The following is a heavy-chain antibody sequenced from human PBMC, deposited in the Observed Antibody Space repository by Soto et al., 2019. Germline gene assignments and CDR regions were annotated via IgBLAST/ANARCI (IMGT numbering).Heavy chain of an antibody. CDR2: VSSGGDNT. J-gene: IGHJ4*02. V-gene: IGHV3-23*01. CDR3: ARGQFRPVY. CDR1: GFTFTSYG. Sequence: GGSLRLSCEASGFTFTSYGMSWVRQAPGKGLEWVSTVSSGGDNTHYADPVKGRFTISRDNSRNTLYLQMSSLRADDTAVYYCARGQFRPVYWGQGILVTVSS.